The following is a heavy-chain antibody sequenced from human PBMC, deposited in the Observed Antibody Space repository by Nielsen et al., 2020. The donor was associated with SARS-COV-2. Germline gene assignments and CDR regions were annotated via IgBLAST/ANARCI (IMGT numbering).Heavy chain of an antibody. CDR1: GGSISSYY. D-gene: IGHD3-3*01. Sequence: SETLSLTCTASGGSISSYYWSWIRQPPGKGLEWIGYIYYSGSTNYNPSLKSRVTISVDTSKNQFSLKLSSVTAADTAVYYCARHPRITIFGVVIIGWFDTWGQGTLVTVSS. J-gene: IGHJ5*02. CDR2: IYYSGST. V-gene: IGHV4-59*01. CDR3: ARHPRITIFGVVIIGWFDT.